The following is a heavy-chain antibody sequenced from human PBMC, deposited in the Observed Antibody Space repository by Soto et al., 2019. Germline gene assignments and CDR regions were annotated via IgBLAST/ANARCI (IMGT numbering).Heavy chain of an antibody. CDR1: GGSISSSSYY. CDR3: ARHEAPSGWYFDY. J-gene: IGHJ4*02. CDR2: IYYSGST. Sequence: QLQLQESGPGLVKPSETLSLTCTVSGGSISSSSYYWGWIRQPPGKGLEWIGSIYYSGSTYYNPSLNTRVXXSXEXSKNQFSLELSSVTAADTAVYYCARHEAPSGWYFDYWGQGTLVTVSS. V-gene: IGHV4-39*01. D-gene: IGHD6-19*01.